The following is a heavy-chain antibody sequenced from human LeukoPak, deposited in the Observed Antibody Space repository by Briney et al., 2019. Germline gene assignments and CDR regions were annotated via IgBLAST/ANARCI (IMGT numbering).Heavy chain of an antibody. CDR2: IIPIFGTA. Sequence: SVKVSCKASGGTFSSYAISWVRQAPGRGLEWMGGIIPIFGTANYAQKFQGRVTITADESTSTAYMELSSLRSEDTAVYYCARDQEQQLVPDYYYYGMDVWGQGTTVTVSS. CDR1: GGTFSSYA. V-gene: IGHV1-69*01. D-gene: IGHD6-13*01. CDR3: ARDQEQQLVPDYYYYGMDV. J-gene: IGHJ6*02.